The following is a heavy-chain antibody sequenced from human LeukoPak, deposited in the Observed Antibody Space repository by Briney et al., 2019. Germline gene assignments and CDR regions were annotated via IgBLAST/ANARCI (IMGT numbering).Heavy chain of an antibody. CDR1: GFTFSSYG. CDR2: IWYDGSNK. D-gene: IGHD5-18*01. V-gene: IGHV3-33*01. J-gene: IGHJ6*03. Sequence: GGSLKLSCAASGFTFSSYGMHWVRQAPGKGLEWVAVIWYDGSNKYYADSVKGRFTISRDNFKNTLYLQMNSLRAEDTAVYYCARARGEDTAMVRSYYYYYMDVWGKGTTVTVSS. CDR3: ARARGEDTAMVRSYYYYYMDV.